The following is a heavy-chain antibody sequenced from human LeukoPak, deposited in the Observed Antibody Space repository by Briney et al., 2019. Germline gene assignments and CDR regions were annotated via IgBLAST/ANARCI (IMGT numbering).Heavy chain of an antibody. CDR1: GFTVSNNY. CDR3: ARGGCSGGSCYFDY. J-gene: IGHJ4*02. V-gene: IGHV3-53*01. D-gene: IGHD2-15*01. CDR2: IYTGGST. Sequence: GGSLRLSCAASGFTVSNNYMSWVRQAPGKGLEWVSVIYTGGSTYYADSVKGRFTITRDNSKNTLYLQMNSLRAEDTAVYYCARGGCSGGSCYFDYWGQGTLVTVSS.